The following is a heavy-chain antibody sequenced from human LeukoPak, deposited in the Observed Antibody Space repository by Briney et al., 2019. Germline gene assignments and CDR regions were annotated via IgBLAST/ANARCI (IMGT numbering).Heavy chain of an antibody. CDR2: IYYDGSNK. D-gene: IGHD3-10*01. CDR1: GFTFGTYG. Sequence: GGSLRLSCAASGFTFGTYGMHWVRQAPGKGLEWVALIYYDGSNKYYADSVKGRFTVSRDNSKNTLYLQMNVLRAEDTGIYYCTREEVRAPLDNWGQGTLVTVSS. J-gene: IGHJ4*02. V-gene: IGHV3-33*01. CDR3: TREEVRAPLDN.